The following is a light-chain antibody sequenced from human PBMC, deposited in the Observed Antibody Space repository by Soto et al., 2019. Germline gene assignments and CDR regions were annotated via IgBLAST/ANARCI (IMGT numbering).Light chain of an antibody. CDR2: DAS. CDR3: QQYENLPT. J-gene: IGKJ5*01. CDR1: QNINNY. Sequence: IHTSPFSFSLSSSLVNRFTINCQASQNINNYLNWYQQKPGRAPKLLIYDASNLEAGVPSRFRGSGSGTDFTFTISRLQPEDIATYYCQQYENLPTFGQGTRLE. V-gene: IGKV1-33*01.